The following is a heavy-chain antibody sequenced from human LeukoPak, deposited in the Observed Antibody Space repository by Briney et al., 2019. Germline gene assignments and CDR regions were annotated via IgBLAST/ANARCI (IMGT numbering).Heavy chain of an antibody. D-gene: IGHD6-19*01. J-gene: IGHJ6*03. CDR1: GFTFSSYE. CDR3: ARRGGGWAYYYYYYMDV. CDR2: ISSSGSTI. V-gene: IGHV3-48*03. Sequence: GGSLRLSCAASGFTFSSYEMNWVRQAPGKGLEGVSYISSSGSTIYYADSVKGRFTISRDNAKNSLYLQMNSLRAEDTAVYYCARRGGGWAYYYYYYMDVWGKGATVTISS.